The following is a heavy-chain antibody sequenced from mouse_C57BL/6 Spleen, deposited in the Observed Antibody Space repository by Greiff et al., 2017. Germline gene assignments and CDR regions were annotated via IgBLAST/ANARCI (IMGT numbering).Heavy chain of an antibody. CDR1: GYSITSGYY. D-gene: IGHD2-1*01. CDR3: ARFYYTGAMDY. CDR2: MSYDGSN. Sequence: ESGPGLVKPSPSLSLTCSVTGYSITSGYYWNWIRQFPGNKLEWMGYMSYDGSNNYNPSLKNRISITRDTSKNQFFLKLNSVTTEDTATYYCARFYYTGAMDYWGQGTSVTVSS. J-gene: IGHJ4*01. V-gene: IGHV3-6*01.